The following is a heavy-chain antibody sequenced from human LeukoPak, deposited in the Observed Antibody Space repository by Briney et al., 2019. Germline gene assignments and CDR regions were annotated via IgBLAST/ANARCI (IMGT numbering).Heavy chain of an antibody. CDR3: ARDGDYDILTAEDYFDY. CDR2: ISSSGSYI. D-gene: IGHD3-9*01. J-gene: IGHJ4*02. CDR1: GFTFSSYS. V-gene: IGHV3-21*01. Sequence: GGSLRLSCAASGFTFSSYSMNWVRQAPGKGLEWVSSISSSGSYIYYADPVKGRFTISRDNAKNSLYLQMNSLRAEDTAVYYCARDGDYDILTAEDYFDYWGQGTLVTVSS.